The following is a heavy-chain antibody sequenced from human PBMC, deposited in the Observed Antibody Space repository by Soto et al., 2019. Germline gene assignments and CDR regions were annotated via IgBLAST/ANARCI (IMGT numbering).Heavy chain of an antibody. Sequence: SQTLSLTCAISGDSVSRNSAAWNWIRQSPSRGLEWLGRTYYRSKWYNDYAVSVKSRITINPDTSKNQFFLQLNSVTPEDTAVYYCAGGQGGATHFDYWGQGTLVTVSS. CDR1: GDSVSRNSAA. D-gene: IGHD1-26*01. V-gene: IGHV6-1*01. CDR3: AGGQGGATHFDY. CDR2: TYYRSKWYN. J-gene: IGHJ4*02.